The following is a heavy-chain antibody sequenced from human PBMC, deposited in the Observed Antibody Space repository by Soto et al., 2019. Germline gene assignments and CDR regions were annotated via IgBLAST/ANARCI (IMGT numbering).Heavy chain of an antibody. CDR3: AIRIAAAGTFDY. V-gene: IGHV3-21*01. Sequence: GESLKISCAASGFTFSSYSMNWVRQAPGKGLEWVSSISSSSSYIYYADSVKGRFTISRDNAKNSLYLQMNSLRAEDTAVYYCAIRIAAAGTFDYWGQGTLVTVSS. J-gene: IGHJ4*02. D-gene: IGHD6-13*01. CDR1: GFTFSSYS. CDR2: ISSSSSYI.